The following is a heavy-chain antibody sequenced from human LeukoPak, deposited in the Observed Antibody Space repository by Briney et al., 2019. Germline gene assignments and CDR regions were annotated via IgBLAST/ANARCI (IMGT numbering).Heavy chain of an antibody. V-gene: IGHV4-39*07. CDR3: AREGAAAGTRYFDY. J-gene: IGHJ4*02. CDR2: IYYSGST. CDR1: GGSISSSSYY. Sequence: SETLSLTCTVSGGSISSSSYYWGWIRQPPGKGLEWIGSIYYSGSTYYNPSLKSRVTISVDTFKNQFSLRLSSVTAADTAVYYCAREGAAAGTRYFDYWGQGTLVTVSS. D-gene: IGHD6-13*01.